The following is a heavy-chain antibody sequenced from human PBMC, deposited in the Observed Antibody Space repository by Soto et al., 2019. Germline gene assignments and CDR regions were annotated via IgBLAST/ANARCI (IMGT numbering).Heavy chain of an antibody. Sequence: QVQLQESGPGLVKPSETLSLTCTVSGGSISTHYWSWIRQPPGKGLEWVEYIYHTGTTNYNPSLKSRVTISLDTSKNQLSLNVNSVTAVDTATYYCAGNEGSRTSRTLFGMDVWGQGTKVTVSS. V-gene: IGHV4-59*11. D-gene: IGHD2-2*01. CDR1: GGSISTHY. CDR3: AGNEGSRTSRTLFGMDV. J-gene: IGHJ6*02. CDR2: IYHTGTT.